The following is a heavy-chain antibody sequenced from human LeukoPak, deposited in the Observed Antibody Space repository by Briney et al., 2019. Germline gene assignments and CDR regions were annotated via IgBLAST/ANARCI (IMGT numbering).Heavy chain of an antibody. CDR2: FYYSGST. J-gene: IGHJ6*02. V-gene: IGHV4-59*01. CDR1: GASINHYY. CDR3: ARLGNSGYKGGGMDV. Sequence: SETLSLTCTVSGASINHYYWGWIRQQPPGKGLEWIGYFYYSGSTNCNPSLKSRVSISADTSKNQFTLILTSVTAADTAVYYCARLGNSGYKGGGMDVWGPGTTVTVSS. D-gene: IGHD5-12*01.